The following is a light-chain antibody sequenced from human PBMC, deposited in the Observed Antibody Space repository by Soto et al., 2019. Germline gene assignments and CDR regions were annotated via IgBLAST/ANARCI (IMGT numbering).Light chain of an antibody. CDR2: GAS. CDR3: QQYGRSPLMYT. J-gene: IGKJ2*01. V-gene: IGKV3-20*01. Sequence: EIVLTQSPGTLSLSPGERATLSCRASQSITSNFLAWYQQNPGQAPRLLIYGASTRAAGVPDRFSGSGSGPDFTLTITRLEPEDFAVEYCQQYGRSPLMYTFGQGTKLVVK. CDR1: QSITSNF.